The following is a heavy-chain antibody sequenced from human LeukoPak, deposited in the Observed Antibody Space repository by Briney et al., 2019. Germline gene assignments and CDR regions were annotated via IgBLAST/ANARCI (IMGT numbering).Heavy chain of an antibody. J-gene: IGHJ4*02. CDR1: GPFISSRTYY. D-gene: IGHD1-26*01. Sequence: SDTLSPTCTVSGPFISSRTYYSGWLRQPPGKGLGCMVIVYFSWGTYTNPSLRSRFTISVDTSKAQFSLKLISWAAAATAVYYGARLVGATDFFDYWGQGPLVTVSS. CDR3: ARLVGATDFFDY. V-gene: IGHV4-39*01. CDR2: VYFSWGT.